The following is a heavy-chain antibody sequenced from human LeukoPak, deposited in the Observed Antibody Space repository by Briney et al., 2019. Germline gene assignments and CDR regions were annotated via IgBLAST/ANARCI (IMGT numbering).Heavy chain of an antibody. CDR3: ARDSVRRGTSGWFDP. J-gene: IGHJ5*02. Sequence: ASVKVSCKASGGTFSSYAISWVRQAPGQGLEWVGGIIPIFGTANYAQKFQGRVTITADESTSTAYMELSSLRSEDTTVYYCARDSVRRGTSGWFDPWGQGTLVTVSS. D-gene: IGHD3-16*01. V-gene: IGHV1-69*13. CDR1: GGTFSSYA. CDR2: IIPIFGTA.